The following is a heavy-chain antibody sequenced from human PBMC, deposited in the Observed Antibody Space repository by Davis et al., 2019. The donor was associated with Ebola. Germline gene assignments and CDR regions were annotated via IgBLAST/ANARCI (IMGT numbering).Heavy chain of an antibody. CDR1: GFTFSSCW. D-gene: IGHD2-8*01. CDR2: IKQDGSEK. J-gene: IGHJ4*02. V-gene: IGHV3-7*03. Sequence: PGGSLRLSCAASGFTFSSCWMSWVRQAPGKGLEWVANIKQDGSEKYYVDSVKGRFTISRDDAKNSLYLQMNSLRAEDTAVYYCARLMLSYFDYWGQGTLVTVSS. CDR3: ARLMLSYFDY.